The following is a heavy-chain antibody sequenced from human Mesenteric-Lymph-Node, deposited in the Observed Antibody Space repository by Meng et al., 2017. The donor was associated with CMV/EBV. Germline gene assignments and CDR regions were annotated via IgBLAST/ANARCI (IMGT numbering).Heavy chain of an antibody. CDR2: IYSGGSST. J-gene: IGHJ4*02. CDR3: AKTSLFEY. V-gene: IGHV3-23*03. CDR1: GFTFSSYA. Sequence: GGSLRLSCAASGFTFSSYAMSWVRQAPGKGLEWVSVIYSGGSSTYYADSVKGRFTISRDNSKNTLYLQMNSLRAEDTAVYYCAKTSLFEYWGQGTLVTVSS.